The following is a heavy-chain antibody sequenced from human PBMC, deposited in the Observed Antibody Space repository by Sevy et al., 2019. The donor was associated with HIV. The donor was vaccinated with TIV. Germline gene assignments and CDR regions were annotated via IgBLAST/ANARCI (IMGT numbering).Heavy chain of an antibody. CDR3: ARGGYYYDNAAYYAFDS. V-gene: IGHV3-66*01. D-gene: IGHD3-22*01. CDR2: IHSDDTT. Sequence: GGSLRLSCAASGFTVNSNYMTWVRQAPGKGLEGVSVIHSDDTTYHADSVKDRFTISRDNFKNTLYLHMSSLRVEDTAVYYCARGGYYYDNAAYYAFDSWGQGTLVTVSS. CDR1: GFTVNSNY. J-gene: IGHJ4*02.